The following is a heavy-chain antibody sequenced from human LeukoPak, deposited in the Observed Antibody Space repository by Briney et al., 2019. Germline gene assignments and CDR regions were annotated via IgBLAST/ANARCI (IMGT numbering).Heavy chain of an antibody. J-gene: IGHJ4*02. CDR2: LNPKSGDT. Sequence: GGSLRLSCAASGFTFSSYAMSWVRQAPGQGLEWMGWLNPKSGDTGYAQKFQGRVAMTRNTSITTAYMEVSSLTSEDTAVYYCARGTALSSPLEYWGQGTLVTVSS. CDR3: ARGTALSSPLEY. D-gene: IGHD2-21*02. CDR1: GFTFSSYA. V-gene: IGHV1-8*02.